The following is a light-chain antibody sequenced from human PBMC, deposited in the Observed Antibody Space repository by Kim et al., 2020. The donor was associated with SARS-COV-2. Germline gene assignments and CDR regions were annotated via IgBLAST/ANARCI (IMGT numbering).Light chain of an antibody. CDR2: DVS. Sequence: GQSITISCTGTSSDVGAYNHVSWYQQHPGKGPKLMIYDVSNRPSGVSSRFSGSKSGNTASLTISGLQAEDESDYYCSSYTSSTTLVFGTGTKVTVL. CDR1: SSDVGAYNH. CDR3: SSYTSSTTLV. J-gene: IGLJ1*01. V-gene: IGLV2-14*04.